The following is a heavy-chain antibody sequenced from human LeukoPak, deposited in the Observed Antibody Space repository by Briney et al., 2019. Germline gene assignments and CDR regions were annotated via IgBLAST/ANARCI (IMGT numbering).Heavy chain of an antibody. Sequence: SEALSLTCTVSGGSISSFYWSWIRQPPGKGLEWIGYIYYSGSTNYSPSLKSRVTISVDTSKNQFSLRLSSVTAADTAVYYCARSSGGYYNYYYYYYYMDVWGKGTTVTVSS. CDR1: GGSISSFY. CDR3: ARSSGGYYNYYYYYYYMDV. D-gene: IGHD1-26*01. J-gene: IGHJ6*03. CDR2: IYYSGST. V-gene: IGHV4-59*01.